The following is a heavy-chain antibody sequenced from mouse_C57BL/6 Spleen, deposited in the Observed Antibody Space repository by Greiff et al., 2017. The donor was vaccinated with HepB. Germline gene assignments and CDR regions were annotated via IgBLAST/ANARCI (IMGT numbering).Heavy chain of an antibody. V-gene: IGHV1-15*01. D-gene: IGHD2-1*01. CDR1: GYTFTDYE. Sequence: VKLVESGAELVRPGASVTLSCKASGYTFTDYEMHWVKQTPVHGLEWIGAIDPETGGTAYNQKFKGKAILTADKSSSTAYMELRSLTSEDSAVYYCTIYYGNYGFAYWGQGTLVTVSA. CDR2: IDPETGGT. J-gene: IGHJ3*01. CDR3: TIYYGNYGFAY.